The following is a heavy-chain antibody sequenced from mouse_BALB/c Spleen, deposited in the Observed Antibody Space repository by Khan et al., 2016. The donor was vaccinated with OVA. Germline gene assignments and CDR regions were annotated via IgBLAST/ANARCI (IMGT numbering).Heavy chain of an antibody. D-gene: IGHD2-1*01. CDR3: ATLYGNPFAY. Sequence: EVQLQQSGAELVKPGASVKLSCSASGFNIKDTYIHWVKQRPEQGLEWIGRIDPPNDDSKYGPKFQDKATLTADTSSNTAYLQPSSQASGDTAVYYHATLYGNPFAYWSQGTLVSVSA. CDR1: GFNIKDTY. J-gene: IGHJ3*01. CDR2: IDPPNDDS. V-gene: IGHV14-3*02.